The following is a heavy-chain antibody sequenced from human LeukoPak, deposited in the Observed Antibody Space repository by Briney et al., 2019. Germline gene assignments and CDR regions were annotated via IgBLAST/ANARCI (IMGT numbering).Heavy chain of an antibody. V-gene: IGHV3-23*01. CDR1: GFTFSTYA. J-gene: IGHJ4*02. Sequence: PGGSLRLSCAASGFTFSTYAMSWVRQAPGKGLEWVSAIGDSGIHTYHADSVKGRFAISRDNSKNTLYLQMNSLRAGDTAVYYCAGRIAARPFSPPFDYWGQGTLVTVSS. D-gene: IGHD6-6*01. CDR3: AGRIAARPFSPPFDY. CDR2: IGDSGIHT.